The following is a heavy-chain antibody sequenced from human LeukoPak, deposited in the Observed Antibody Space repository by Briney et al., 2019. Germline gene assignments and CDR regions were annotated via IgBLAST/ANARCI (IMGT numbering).Heavy chain of an antibody. CDR2: HHYSGGT. CDR3: ARAPNYYYMDV. CDR1: GAPITNYY. Sequence: SETLSLTCSVSGAPITNYYWSWIRQSPGKGLEWIGYHHYSGGTNYKASLKSRVTISKDTTRNQFSLTVTSVTAADMAVYYCARAPNYYYMDVWGKGTTVTVSS. J-gene: IGHJ6*03. V-gene: IGHV4-59*01. D-gene: IGHD2-8*01.